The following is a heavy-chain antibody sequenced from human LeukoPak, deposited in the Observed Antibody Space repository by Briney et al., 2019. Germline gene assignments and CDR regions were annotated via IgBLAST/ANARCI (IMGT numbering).Heavy chain of an antibody. Sequence: SETLSLTCAVYGGSFSGYYWSWIRQPPGKGLEWIGEINHSGTTNYNPSLKSRVTMSVDTSKNQFSLKLTSVTAADTAVYYCARVFPRYVWWSYPSPPYYMDVWGKGTTVTVSS. D-gene: IGHD3-16*02. CDR1: GGSFSGYY. CDR3: ARVFPRYVWWSYPSPPYYMDV. CDR2: INHSGTT. J-gene: IGHJ6*03. V-gene: IGHV4-34*01.